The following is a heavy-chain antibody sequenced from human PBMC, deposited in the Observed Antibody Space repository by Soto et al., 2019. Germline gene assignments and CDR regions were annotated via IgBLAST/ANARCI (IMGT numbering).Heavy chain of an antibody. V-gene: IGHV3-23*01. CDR1: GFTFYNYA. D-gene: IGHD3-10*01. CDR2: ISASSYDT. Sequence: GGSLRLSCAASGFTFYNYAMDWVRQAPGKGLEWVSSISASSYDTYYVDSVKGRFIMSRDHSKNTLFLQMNSLRADDTAKYHCAKRGDYYYYGMNVWGQGTTVTASS. J-gene: IGHJ6*02. CDR3: AKRGDYYYYGMNV.